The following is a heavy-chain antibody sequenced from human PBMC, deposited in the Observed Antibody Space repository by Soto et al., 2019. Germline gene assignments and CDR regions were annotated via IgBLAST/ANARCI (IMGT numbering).Heavy chain of an antibody. D-gene: IGHD2-15*01. CDR2: ISSSSSTI. CDR1: GFTFSSYS. Sequence: PGGYLRLSCAASGFTFSSYSMNWVRQAPGKGLEWVSYISSSSSTIYYADSVKGRFTISRDNAKNSLYLQMNSLRDEDTAVYYCAREEVGYCSGGSCYGHYYYYGMDVWGQGTTVTVSS. V-gene: IGHV3-48*02. CDR3: AREEVGYCSGGSCYGHYYYYGMDV. J-gene: IGHJ6*02.